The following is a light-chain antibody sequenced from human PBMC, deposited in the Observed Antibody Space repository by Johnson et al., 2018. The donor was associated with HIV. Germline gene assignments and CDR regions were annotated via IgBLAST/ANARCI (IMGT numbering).Light chain of an antibody. J-gene: IGLJ1*01. CDR1: SSNIGNYF. Sequence: HSVLTQPPSVSAAPGQKVTISCSGSSSNIGNYFVSWYQQLPGAAPKLLIYENNNRPSGIPDRFSGSQSGTSATLGITGPQTGDEADYYCGTWDSSLSAGGFVFGTGTKVTVL. CDR3: GTWDSSLSAGGFV. V-gene: IGLV1-51*02. CDR2: ENN.